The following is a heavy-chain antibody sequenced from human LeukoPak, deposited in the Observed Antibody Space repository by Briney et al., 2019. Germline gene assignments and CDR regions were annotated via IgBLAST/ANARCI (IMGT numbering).Heavy chain of an antibody. CDR3: AREGNYYGSGSYIGY. V-gene: IGHV3-66*01. D-gene: IGHD3-10*01. Sequence: PGGSLRLSCAASGFTVSSNYMSWVRQAPGKGLEWVSVIYSGGSTYYADSVKGRFTISGDNSKNTLYLQMNSLRAEDTAVYYCAREGNYYGSGSYIGYWGQGTLVTVSS. CDR2: IYSGGST. CDR1: GFTVSSNY. J-gene: IGHJ4*02.